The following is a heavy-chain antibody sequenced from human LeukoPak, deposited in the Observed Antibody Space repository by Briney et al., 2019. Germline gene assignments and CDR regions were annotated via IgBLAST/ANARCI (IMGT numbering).Heavy chain of an antibody. CDR2: ISYDGSNK. D-gene: IGHD3-22*01. CDR3: ARGYYDSSGNDY. V-gene: IGHV3-30-3*01. Sequence: GGSLRLSCAASGFTFSSYAMHWVRQAPGKGLEGVAVISYDGSNKYYADSVKGRFTISRDNSKNTLYLQMNSLRAEDTAVYYCARGYYDSSGNDYWGQGTLVTVSS. J-gene: IGHJ4*02. CDR1: GFTFSSYA.